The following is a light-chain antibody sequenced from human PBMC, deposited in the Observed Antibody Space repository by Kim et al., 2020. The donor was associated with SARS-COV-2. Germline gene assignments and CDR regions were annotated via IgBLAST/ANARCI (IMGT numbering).Light chain of an antibody. V-gene: IGKV4-1*01. CDR3: QQYYSTPPS. J-gene: IGKJ2*03. Sequence: RATINCKSSQTVLYNSNNKNYLAWYQQKPGQAPKLLIYWASIRESGVSDRFSGSGSDTDFTLTISSLQAEDVAVYYCQQYYSTPPSFGQGTKLEIK. CDR1: QTVLYNSNNKNY. CDR2: WAS.